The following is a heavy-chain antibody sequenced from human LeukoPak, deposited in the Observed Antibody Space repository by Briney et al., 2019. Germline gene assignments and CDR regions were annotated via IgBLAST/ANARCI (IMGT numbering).Heavy chain of an antibody. D-gene: IGHD2-2*01. V-gene: IGHV4-39*01. CDR1: GGSIINYDYY. Sequence: PSETLSLTCTVSGGSIINYDYYWGWIRQPPGKGLEWIASMHYSGNTYLNPSLKSRVTISVDTSKNQFSLNLSSVTAADTAVYYCTRSCGSTSCSDGDWFDPWGQATLVTVSS. CDR3: TRSCGSTSCSDGDWFDP. CDR2: MHYSGNT. J-gene: IGHJ5*02.